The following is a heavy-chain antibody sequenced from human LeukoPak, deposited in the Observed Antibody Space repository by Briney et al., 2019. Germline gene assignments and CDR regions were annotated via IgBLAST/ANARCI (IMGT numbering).Heavy chain of an antibody. D-gene: IGHD3-9*01. J-gene: IGHJ2*01. V-gene: IGHV3-21*01. Sequence: GGSLRLSCAASGLTFNSYWMHWVRQVAGKGLEWVSSISSGSTYIYYAGSVKGRFTISRDNAKNSLYLQMNSLRAEDTAVYYCAGSDTTGYSPREWDYWYFDLWGRGTLVTVSS. CDR3: AGSDTTGYSPREWDYWYFDL. CDR2: ISSGSTYI. CDR1: GLTFNSYW.